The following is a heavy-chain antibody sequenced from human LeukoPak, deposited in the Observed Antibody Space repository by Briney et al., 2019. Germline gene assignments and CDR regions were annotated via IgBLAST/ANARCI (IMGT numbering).Heavy chain of an antibody. J-gene: IGHJ4*02. Sequence: NPSETLSLTCTLSGGSISNYYWSWIRQPPGKGLEWIGYMYYSGSTNYNPSLKSRVTISVDTSKNQFSLKLSSVTAADAAVYYCARGKGYFDYWGQGTLVTVSS. CDR1: GGSISNYY. CDR2: MYYSGST. V-gene: IGHV4-59*01. CDR3: ARGKGYFDY.